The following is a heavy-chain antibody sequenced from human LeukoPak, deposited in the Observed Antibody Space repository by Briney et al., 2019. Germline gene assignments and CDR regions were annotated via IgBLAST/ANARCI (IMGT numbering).Heavy chain of an antibody. D-gene: IGHD1-26*01. CDR2: IYYSGTT. Sequence: PAQTLSLTCTVSGVSISSGGYYWSWIRQHPGKGLEWIGYIYYSGTTYYNPSLKSRVTISVDTSKNQFSLKLSSVTAADTAVYYCARGHGGSYYWGQGTLVTVSS. V-gene: IGHV4-31*03. CDR3: ARGHGGSYY. CDR1: GVSISSGGYY. J-gene: IGHJ4*02.